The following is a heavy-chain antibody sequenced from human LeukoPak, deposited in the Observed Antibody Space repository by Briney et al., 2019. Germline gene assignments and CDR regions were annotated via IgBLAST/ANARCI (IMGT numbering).Heavy chain of an antibody. Sequence: SAPTLVNPTQTLTLTCTFSGFSLSTSGVGVGWIRQPPGKALEWLALNYWDDDKRYSPSLKSRLTITKDTSKNQVVLTMTNMDPVDTATYYCAHSTRGYCSSTSCYVRGDAFDIWGQGTMVTVSS. CDR3: AHSTRGYCSSTSCYVRGDAFDI. D-gene: IGHD2-2*01. CDR1: GFSLSTSGVG. J-gene: IGHJ3*02. CDR2: NYWDDDK. V-gene: IGHV2-5*02.